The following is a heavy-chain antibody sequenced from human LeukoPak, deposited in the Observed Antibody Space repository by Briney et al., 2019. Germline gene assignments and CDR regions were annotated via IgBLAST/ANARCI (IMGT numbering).Heavy chain of an antibody. CDR2: INHSGST. CDR3: ASLGSGSSWPVDAFDI. J-gene: IGHJ3*02. V-gene: IGHV4-34*01. CDR1: GGSFSGYY. D-gene: IGHD6-13*01. Sequence: PSETLSLTCAVYGGSFSGYYWSWIRQPPGKGLEWIGEINHSGSTNYNPSLKSRVTISVDTSKNQFSLKLSSVTAADTAVYYCASLGSGSSWPVDAFDIWGQGTMVTVSS.